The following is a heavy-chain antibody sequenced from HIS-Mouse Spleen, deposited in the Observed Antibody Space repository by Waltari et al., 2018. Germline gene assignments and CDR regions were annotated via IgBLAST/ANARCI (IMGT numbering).Heavy chain of an antibody. CDR3: ARSGSGYSSSWYDY. D-gene: IGHD6-13*01. J-gene: IGHJ4*02. CDR2: INHSGST. V-gene: IGHV4-34*01. CDR1: GGSFSGYY. Sequence: QVQLQQWGAGLLKPSETLSLTCAVYGGSFSGYYWSWIRQPPGKGLEWIGEINHSGSTNSNPSLKSRVTISVDTSKNQFSLKLSSVTAADTAVYYCARSGSGYSSSWYDYWGQGTLVTVSS.